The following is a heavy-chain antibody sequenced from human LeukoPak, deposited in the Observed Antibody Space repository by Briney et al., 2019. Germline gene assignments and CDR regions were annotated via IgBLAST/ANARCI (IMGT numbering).Heavy chain of an antibody. J-gene: IGHJ4*03. CDR2: IHNDGSIL. Sequence: GGSLRLSCAASGFTFSSHGMHWVRQAPGKGLEWVAAIHNDGSILYYPDSVKGRFTISRDDSKNTLYLQMSSLRAEDTGVYYCAKDNGYGDLEDAWGRGTLVTVSS. CDR1: GFTFSSHG. D-gene: IGHD4-17*01. V-gene: IGHV3-30*02. CDR3: AKDNGYGDLEDA.